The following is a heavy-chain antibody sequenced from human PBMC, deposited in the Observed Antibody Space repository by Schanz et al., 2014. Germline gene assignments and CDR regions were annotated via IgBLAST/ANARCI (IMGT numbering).Heavy chain of an antibody. J-gene: IGHJ4*02. D-gene: IGHD2-2*01. V-gene: IGHV1-46*03. CDR2: INPSGGST. CDR3: ARGGFFDSTSFDS. CDR1: GSIFSKLL. Sequence: QVQLVQSGAEVKKPGASVKVSCKVSGSIFSKLLMHWVRQAPGQGLEWMGIINPSGGSTSYAQKFQGRVTMTRDTSTSTVYMELSSLRSDDTAMYYCARGGFFDSTSFDSWGQGTLVTVSS.